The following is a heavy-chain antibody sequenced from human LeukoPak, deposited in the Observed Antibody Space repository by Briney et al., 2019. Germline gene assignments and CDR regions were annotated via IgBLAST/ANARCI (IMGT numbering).Heavy chain of an antibody. J-gene: IGHJ5*02. CDR3: AKGDILTGPHNWFDP. CDR1: GYTFAGYY. CDR2: INPNSDGT. V-gene: IGHV1-2*02. D-gene: IGHD3-9*01. Sequence: ASVKVSCKASGYTFAGYYMHWVRQAPGQGLEWMGWINPNSDGTNYAQKFQGRVTMTRDTSISTAYMEVSSLTSDDTAVYYCAKGDILTGPHNWFDPWGQGTLVTVSS.